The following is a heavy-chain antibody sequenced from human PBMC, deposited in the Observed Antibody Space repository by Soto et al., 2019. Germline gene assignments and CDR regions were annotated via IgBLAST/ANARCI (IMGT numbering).Heavy chain of an antibody. CDR2: IKSKTDGGKT. CDR3: ARLGGYCSSTNCYGYYGMDV. Sequence: GGSLRLSCAASGFTFSHAWMNWVRQAPGKGLEWVGRIKSKTDGGKTDYAAPVKGRFTISRDDSKNTLYLQMNSLRAEDTAVYYCARLGGYCSSTNCYGYYGMDVWGQGTTVTVSS. CDR1: GFTFSHAW. J-gene: IGHJ6*02. D-gene: IGHD2-2*01. V-gene: IGHV3-15*07.